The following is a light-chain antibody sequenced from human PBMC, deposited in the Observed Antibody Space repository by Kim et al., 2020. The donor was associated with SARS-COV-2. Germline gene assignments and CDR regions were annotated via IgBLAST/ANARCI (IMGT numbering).Light chain of an antibody. CDR1: QSVSSCY. J-gene: IGKJ5*01. Sequence: SPGERATLSCRASQSVSSCYLAWYQQKPGQAPRLLIYGASSRATGIPDRFSGSGSGTDFTLTISRLEPEDFAVYYCQQYGNSPITFGQGTRLEIK. V-gene: IGKV3-20*01. CDR3: QQYGNSPIT. CDR2: GAS.